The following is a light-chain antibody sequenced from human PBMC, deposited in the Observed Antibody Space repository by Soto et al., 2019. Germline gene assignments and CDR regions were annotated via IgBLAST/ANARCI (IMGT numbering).Light chain of an antibody. J-gene: IGLJ3*02. CDR1: SSDVGGYNY. V-gene: IGLV2-14*03. CDR2: EVS. CDR3: TSFTSSSTGV. Sequence: QSVLTQPASVSGSPGPSITISCTGTSSDVGGYNYVSWFQQHPGKAPKLKIYEVSNRPSGVSNRFSGSKSGYTASLTISELQAEDEADYYCTSFTSSSTGVFGGGTKLTVL.